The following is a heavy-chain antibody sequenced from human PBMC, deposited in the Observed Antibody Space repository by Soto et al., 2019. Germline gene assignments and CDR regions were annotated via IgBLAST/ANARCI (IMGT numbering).Heavy chain of an antibody. Sequence: SETLSLTCTVSGGSISSGGYYWSWIRQPPGKGLEWIGHIFYSGSTNYNPALKSRVTISVDTSKSQFSLKLSSVTAADTAVYYCAKDSGYNYGYFRWFDPWGQGTLVTVSS. CDR3: AKDSGYNYGYFRWFDP. CDR1: GGSISSGGYY. D-gene: IGHD5-18*01. J-gene: IGHJ5*02. CDR2: IFYSGST. V-gene: IGHV4-61*08.